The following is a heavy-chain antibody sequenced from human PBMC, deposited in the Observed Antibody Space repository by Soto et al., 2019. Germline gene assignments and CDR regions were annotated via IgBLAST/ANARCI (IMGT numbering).Heavy chain of an antibody. CDR1: GGSFSSYA. J-gene: IGHJ6*02. V-gene: IGHV1-69*06. Sequence: QVQLVQSGADVKKPGSSVKVSCKASGGSFSSYAISWVRQAPVQGLEWMGGIIPIFGTTNYARRFQGRVTITADKSTSTAYMELRSLRSEDTAVYYCGRGPRSGSYYYYGLDVWGQGTTVTVSS. CDR2: IIPIFGTT. CDR3: GRGPRSGSYYYYGLDV. D-gene: IGHD1-26*01.